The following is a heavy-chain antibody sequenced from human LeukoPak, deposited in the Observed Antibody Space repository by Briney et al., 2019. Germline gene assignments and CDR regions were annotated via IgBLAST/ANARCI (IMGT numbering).Heavy chain of an antibody. V-gene: IGHV3-48*04. CDR1: GFTFSSYS. CDR2: ISSSSSTI. Sequence: GGSLRLSCAASGFTFSSYSMNWVRQAPGKGLEWVSYISSSSSTIYYADSVKGRFTISRDNAKNSLYLQMSSLRAEDTAVYYCARPCSGGSCGPDYWGQGTLVTVFS. J-gene: IGHJ4*02. D-gene: IGHD2-15*01. CDR3: ARPCSGGSCGPDY.